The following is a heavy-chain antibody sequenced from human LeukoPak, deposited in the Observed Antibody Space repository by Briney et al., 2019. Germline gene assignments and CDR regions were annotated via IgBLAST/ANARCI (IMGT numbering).Heavy chain of an antibody. V-gene: IGHV3-30-3*01. CDR1: GFTFSNHA. CDR2: MSYEGSNQ. Sequence: GGSLRLSCVTSGFTFSNHAMHWVRQAPGKGLEWVAAMSYEGSNQYYPDSVKGRFTISRDNSKNTLYLQMNSLRAEDTAVYFCARVACTGNSCRPYHYYGMDVWGQGTTVTVSS. D-gene: IGHD2-15*01. J-gene: IGHJ6*02. CDR3: ARVACTGNSCRPYHYYGMDV.